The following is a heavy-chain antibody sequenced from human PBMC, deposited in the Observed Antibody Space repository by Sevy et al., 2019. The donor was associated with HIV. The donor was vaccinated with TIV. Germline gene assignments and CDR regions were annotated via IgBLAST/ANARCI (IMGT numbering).Heavy chain of an antibody. CDR2: IYYSGST. Sequence: SETLSLTCTVSGGSISSGGYYWSWIRQHPGKGLEWIGYIYYSGSTYYNPSLKSRVTISVDTSKNQFSLKLSSVTAADTAVYYCARAKLRFLEWFGREPNYFDYWGQGTLVTVSS. J-gene: IGHJ4*02. CDR3: ARAKLRFLEWFGREPNYFDY. D-gene: IGHD3-3*01. CDR1: GGSISSGGYY. V-gene: IGHV4-31*03.